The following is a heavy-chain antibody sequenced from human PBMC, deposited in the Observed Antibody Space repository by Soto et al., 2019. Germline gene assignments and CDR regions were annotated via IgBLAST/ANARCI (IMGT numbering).Heavy chain of an antibody. CDR2: VYYTGST. J-gene: IGHJ6*03. CDR3: ARTVLGPDLLADSFVDYYYYMAV. Sequence: SETLSLACTVSGGSISNFYWSWIRQPPGKGLEWIGYVYYTGSTSYNPSLKRRVTFSADSSRGQFSLRLNSVTAADTAVYYCARTVLGPDLLADSFVDYYYYMAVWGQGTTVTVSS. CDR1: GGSISNFY. V-gene: IGHV4-59*08. D-gene: IGHD3-9*01.